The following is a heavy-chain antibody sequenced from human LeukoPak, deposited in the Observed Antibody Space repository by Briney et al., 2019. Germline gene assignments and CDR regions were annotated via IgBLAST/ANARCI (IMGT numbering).Heavy chain of an antibody. CDR2: INHSGST. CDR3: ARQTGSGLFILP. V-gene: IGHV4-34*01. Sequence: PSETLSLTCAVYGGSFSGYYWSWIREPPGRGLEWIGAINHSGSTNYNPSLKSRVTISVDTSKNQFSLRLTSVTAADTAVYYCARQTGSGLFILPGGQGTLVTVSS. CDR1: GGSFSGYY. J-gene: IGHJ4*02. D-gene: IGHD3/OR15-3a*01.